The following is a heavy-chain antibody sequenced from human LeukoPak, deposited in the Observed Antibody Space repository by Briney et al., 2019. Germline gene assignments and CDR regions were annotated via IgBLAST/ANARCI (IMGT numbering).Heavy chain of an antibody. CDR3: VRVPAARMYYFDY. D-gene: IGHD2-2*01. CDR2: ISGSGGST. J-gene: IGHJ4*02. V-gene: IGHV3-23*01. CDR1: GFTFSSYA. Sequence: QPGGSLRLSCAASGFTFSSYAMSWVRQAPGKGLEWVSAISGSGGSTYYADSVKGRFTISRDNSKNTLYLQMNSLRAEDTAVHYCVRVPAARMYYFDYWGQGTLVTVSS.